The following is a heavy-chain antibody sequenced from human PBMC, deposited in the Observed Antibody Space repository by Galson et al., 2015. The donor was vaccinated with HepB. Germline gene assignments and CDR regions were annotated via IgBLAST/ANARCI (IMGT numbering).Heavy chain of an antibody. CDR1: GFSFSNYS. V-gene: IGHV3-21*01. J-gene: IGHJ4*02. Sequence: SLRLSCAASGFSFSNYSMSWVRQAPGKGLEWVSSLSTSSNYIYYTDSVKGRFTISRDNANNSLSLQMDSLRAEDTAVYYCARVRGNSGWYFFEYWGQGALVTVSS. CDR2: LSTSSNYI. D-gene: IGHD6-19*01. CDR3: ARVRGNSGWYFFEY.